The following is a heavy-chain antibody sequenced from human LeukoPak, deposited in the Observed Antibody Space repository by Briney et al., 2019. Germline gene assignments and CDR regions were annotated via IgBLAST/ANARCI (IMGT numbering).Heavy chain of an antibody. D-gene: IGHD6-6*01. CDR1: GYTFTSYG. J-gene: IGHJ4*02. CDR3: ARDRIYGSSSGFDY. Sequence: GALVKVSCKASGYTFTSYGISWVRQAPGQGLEWLGWISAYNGNTNCAQRLQGRVTMTTDTSTSTAYMELRSLRSDDTAVYYCARDRIYGSSSGFDYWGQGTLVTVSS. CDR2: ISAYNGNT. V-gene: IGHV1-18*01.